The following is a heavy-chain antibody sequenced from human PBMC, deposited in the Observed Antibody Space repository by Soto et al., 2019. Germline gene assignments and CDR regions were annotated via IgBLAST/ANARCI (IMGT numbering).Heavy chain of an antibody. CDR3: ARDSNEKYYYDSSGYYPYYFDY. J-gene: IGHJ4*02. CDR1: GYTFTSDY. D-gene: IGHD3-22*01. CDR2: INPSGGST. V-gene: IGHV1-46*01. Sequence: ASVTVSGTASGYTFTSDYIHGVRQAHGQGLEWRGRINPSGGSTSYAQKFQGRVTMTRDTSTSTVYMELSSLRSEDTAVYYCARDSNEKYYYDSSGYYPYYFDYWGQGTLVTVSS.